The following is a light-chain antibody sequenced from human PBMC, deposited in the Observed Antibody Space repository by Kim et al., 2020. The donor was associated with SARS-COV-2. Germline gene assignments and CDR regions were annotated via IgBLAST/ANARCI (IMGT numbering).Light chain of an antibody. CDR3: GTWDSRLRVVV. CDR2: DNH. CDR1: SSNIGNNY. J-gene: IGLJ3*02. V-gene: IGLV1-51*01. Sequence: QSVLTQPPSVSAAPGRTVTISCSGSSSNIGNNYVSWYQQLPPTAPKLLIYDNHKRPSGIPDRFTGSRSGTTATLAITGLQTGDEADYYCGTWDSRLRVVVFGGGTQLTVL.